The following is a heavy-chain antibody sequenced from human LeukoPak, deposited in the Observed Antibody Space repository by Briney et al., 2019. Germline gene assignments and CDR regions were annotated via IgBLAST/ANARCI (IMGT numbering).Heavy chain of an antibody. Sequence: GGSLRLSCAASGFTFDDYAMHWVRQAPGKSLEWVSGISWNSGSIGYADSVKGRFTISRDNAKNSLYLQMNSLRAEDMALYYCAKAGAGTYYYYMDVWGKGTTVTV. CDR2: ISWNSGSI. CDR3: AKAGAGTYYYYMDV. CDR1: GFTFDDYA. D-gene: IGHD6-19*01. J-gene: IGHJ6*03. V-gene: IGHV3-9*03.